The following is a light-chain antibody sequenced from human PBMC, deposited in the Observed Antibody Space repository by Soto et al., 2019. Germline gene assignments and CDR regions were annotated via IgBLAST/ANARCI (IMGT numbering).Light chain of an antibody. J-gene: IGKJ1*01. CDR2: KAS. V-gene: IGKV1-5*03. Sequence: DIQMTQSPSTLSASVGDRVTITCRASQSISSWVAWYQQKPGKAPKLLIYKASTLEGGVPSRFSGSGSGTEFTLTIGGLQPDDFATYYCQQYNTYWTFGQGTKVDI. CDR3: QQYNTYWT. CDR1: QSISSW.